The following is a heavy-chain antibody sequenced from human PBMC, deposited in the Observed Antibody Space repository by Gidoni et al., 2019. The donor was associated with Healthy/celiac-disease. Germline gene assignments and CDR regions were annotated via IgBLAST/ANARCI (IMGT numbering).Heavy chain of an antibody. CDR3: ARGSRVRWLDKEYYFDY. CDR1: GGSFSGYY. V-gene: IGHV4-34*01. J-gene: IGHJ4*02. Sequence: QVQLQQWGAGLLKPSETLSLTCAVYGGSFSGYYWSWIRQPPGKGLEWIGEINHSGSTNYNPSLKSRVTISVDTSKNQFSLKLSSVTAADTAVYYCARGSRVRWLDKEYYFDYWGQGTLVTVSS. D-gene: IGHD5-12*01. CDR2: INHSGST.